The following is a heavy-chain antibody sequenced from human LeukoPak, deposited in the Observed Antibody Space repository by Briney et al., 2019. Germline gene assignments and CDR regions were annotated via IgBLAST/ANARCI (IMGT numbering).Heavy chain of an antibody. D-gene: IGHD2-15*01. CDR3: AEGVAPRRFDY. CDR2: IYYSGST. Sequence: SETLSFTCTVSGGSISSSSYYWGWIRQPPGKGLEWIGSIYYSGSTYYNPSLKSRVTISVDKSKNQFSLKLSSVTAADTAVYYCAEGVAPRRFDYWGQGTLVTVSS. CDR1: GGSISSSSYY. V-gene: IGHV4-39*07. J-gene: IGHJ4*02.